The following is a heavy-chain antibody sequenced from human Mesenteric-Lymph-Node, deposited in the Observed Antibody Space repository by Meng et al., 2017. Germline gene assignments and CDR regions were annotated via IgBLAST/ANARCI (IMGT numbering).Heavy chain of an antibody. D-gene: IGHD6-19*01. Sequence: ASVKVSCKASGYTFTGYYMHWVRQAPGQGLEWMGWMNPNSGNTGYAQKFQGRVTITRNTSISTAYMELSSLRSEDTAVYYCARGHKQWLVYYYYYYGMDVWGQGTRVTVSS. CDR1: GYTFTGYY. CDR3: ARGHKQWLVYYYYYYGMDV. V-gene: IGHV1-8*03. CDR2: MNPNSGNT. J-gene: IGHJ6*02.